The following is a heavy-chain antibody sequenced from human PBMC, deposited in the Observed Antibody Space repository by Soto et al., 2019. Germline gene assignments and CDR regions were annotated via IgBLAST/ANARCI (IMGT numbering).Heavy chain of an antibody. CDR2: IWYDGSNK. CDR1: GFTFSDYG. CDR3: ARDPLHYDILTGYSPNYFDF. J-gene: IGHJ4*02. V-gene: IGHV3-33*01. Sequence: GGSLRLSCAASGFTFSDYGMHWVRQAPGKGLEWVAVIWYDGSNKYYADSVKGRSTISRDNSKNTLYLQMNSLRAEDTAVYYCARDPLHYDILTGYSPNYFDFWGQGTLVTVSS. D-gene: IGHD3-9*01.